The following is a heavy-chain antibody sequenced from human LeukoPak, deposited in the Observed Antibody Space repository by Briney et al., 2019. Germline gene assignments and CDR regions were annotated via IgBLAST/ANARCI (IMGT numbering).Heavy chain of an antibody. D-gene: IGHD2-15*01. J-gene: IGHJ6*02. V-gene: IGHV1-2*02. CDR3: ANVVAATDYYYYGMDV. CDR1: GYTFTCYY. Sequence: GASVKVSCKASGYTFTCYYMHWVRQAPGQGLEWMGWINPNSGGTNYAQKFQGRVTMTRDTSISTAYMELSRLRSDDTAVYYCANVVAATDYYYYGMDVWGQGTTVTVSS. CDR2: INPNSGGT.